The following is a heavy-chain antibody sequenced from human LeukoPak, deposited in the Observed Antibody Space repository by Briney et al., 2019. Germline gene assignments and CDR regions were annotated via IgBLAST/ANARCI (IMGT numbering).Heavy chain of an antibody. Sequence: ASVKVSCKASGYTFTSYYMHWVRQAPGQGLEWMGIINPSGGSTSYAEKFQGRVTMTRDTSTSTVYMELSSLRSEDTAVYYCARVGAAIDYYFYYGMDVWGQGTTVTVFS. CDR1: GYTFTSYY. CDR2: INPSGGST. J-gene: IGHJ6*02. D-gene: IGHD2-2*01. CDR3: ARVGAAIDYYFYYGMDV. V-gene: IGHV1-46*01.